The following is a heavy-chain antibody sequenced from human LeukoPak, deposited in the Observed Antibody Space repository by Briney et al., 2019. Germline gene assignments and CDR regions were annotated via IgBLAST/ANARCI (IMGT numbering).Heavy chain of an antibody. J-gene: IGHJ4*02. Sequence: GGSLRLSCAASGFTFSSYAMHWVRQAPGKGLEWVAVISYDGSNKYYADSVKGRFTISRDNSKNTLYLQMNSLRAEDTAVYYCASGIVGANYWGQGTLVTVSP. V-gene: IGHV3-30-3*01. D-gene: IGHD1-26*01. CDR1: GFTFSSYA. CDR2: ISYDGSNK. CDR3: ASGIVGANY.